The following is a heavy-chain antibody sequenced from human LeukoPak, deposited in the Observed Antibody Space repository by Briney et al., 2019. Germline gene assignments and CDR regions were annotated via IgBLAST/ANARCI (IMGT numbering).Heavy chain of an antibody. CDR3: AKGAWGYYPIIDY. Sequence: GGSLRLSCAASGFTFSSYAMHWVRQAPGKGLEWVAVISYDGSNKYYADSVKGRFTISRDNSKNTLYLQMNSLRAEDTAVYYCAKGAWGYYPIIDYWGQGTLVTVSS. V-gene: IGHV3-30-3*01. CDR1: GFTFSSYA. J-gene: IGHJ4*02. CDR2: ISYDGSNK. D-gene: IGHD2-8*01.